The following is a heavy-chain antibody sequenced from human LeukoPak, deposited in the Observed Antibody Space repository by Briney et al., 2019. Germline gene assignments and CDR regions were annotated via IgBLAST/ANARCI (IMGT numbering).Heavy chain of an antibody. D-gene: IGHD6-13*01. CDR2: VYYTGDT. CDR3: ARSISWYSYSDY. V-gene: IGHV4-59*01. J-gene: IGHJ4*02. CDR1: GVSISTYY. Sequence: PSVTLSLTCAVSGVSISTYYWGWIRQPPGKGLEWIGFVYYTGDTNYTPSLMGRVTISVDSSKNQFSLKLSSVTAADTAVYYCARSISWYSYSDYWGQGTLVTVSS.